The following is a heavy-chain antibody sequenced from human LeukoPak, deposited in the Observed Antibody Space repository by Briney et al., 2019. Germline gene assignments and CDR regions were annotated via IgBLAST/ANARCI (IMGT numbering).Heavy chain of an antibody. CDR1: GFTFSNSW. V-gene: IGHV3-7*01. J-gene: IGHJ4*02. CDR2: IKQDGSEK. D-gene: IGHD6-13*01. Sequence: GGSLRLSCAASGFTFSNSWMSWVRQAPGKGLEWVANIKQDGSEKYYVDSVKGRFTISRDNAKNPLDLQMNSLRVEDTAVYYCARLSTAAADGDYWGQGTLVTVSS. CDR3: ARLSTAAADGDY.